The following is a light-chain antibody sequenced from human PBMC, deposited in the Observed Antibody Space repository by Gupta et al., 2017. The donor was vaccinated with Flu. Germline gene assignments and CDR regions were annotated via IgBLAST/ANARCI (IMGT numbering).Light chain of an antibody. CDR2: DYS. CDR3: QFCADNDDYPQGV. Sequence: SYVLTPPPSVSVAPGQTATISCGGNNIGTKYVPWYQQKPGQAPGPVLHDYSDRPSGIPERLSGSNSGNTARLTIRRVEAGDEADYECQFCADNDDYPQGVLGGGTHLTVL. V-gene: IGLV3-21*02. CDR1: NIGTKY. J-gene: IGLJ3*02.